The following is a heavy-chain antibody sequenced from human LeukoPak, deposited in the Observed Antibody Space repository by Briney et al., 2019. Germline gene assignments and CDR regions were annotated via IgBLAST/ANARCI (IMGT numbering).Heavy chain of an antibody. D-gene: IGHD6-19*01. J-gene: IGHJ4*02. CDR3: ARVHDSDWYFDY. V-gene: IGHV1-46*01. CDR1: GYSFTTYY. CDR2: IKPSSSST. Sequence: ASVKVSCKASGYSFTTYYMHWVRQAPGQGLEWMGMIKPSSSSTSYAQKFQDRVTMTRDTSTSTVYMELSSLRSEDTAVYYCARVHDSDWYFDYWGQGTLVTVSS.